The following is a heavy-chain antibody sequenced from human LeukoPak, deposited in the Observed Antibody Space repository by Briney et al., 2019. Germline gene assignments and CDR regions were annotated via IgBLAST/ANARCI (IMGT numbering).Heavy chain of an antibody. CDR3: ARVSPQQWLVRRGGWFDP. J-gene: IGHJ5*02. V-gene: IGHV4-4*02. CDR2: IYHRGST. D-gene: IGHD6-19*01. CDR1: GGSISSSNW. Sequence: SETLSLTCAVSGGSISSSNWWSWVRQPPGKGLEWIGEIYHRGSTNYNPSLKSRVTISVDKSKNQFSLKLSSVTAADTAVYYCARVSPQQWLVRRGGWFDPWGQGTLVTVSS.